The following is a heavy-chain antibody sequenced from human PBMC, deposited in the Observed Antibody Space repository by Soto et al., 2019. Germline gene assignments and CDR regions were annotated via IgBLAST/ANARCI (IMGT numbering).Heavy chain of an antibody. D-gene: IGHD2-8*01. CDR3: AKKGLGSLATYCTTGDCHYAFDV. J-gene: IGHJ3*01. CDR2: ISGGGDGT. Sequence: EVQLLESGGGLVRPGGSLRLSCAASGFTFYNYAMNWVRQAPGKGLEWVSTISGGGDGTYYADSVKGRFTIFRDNSRNTVYLQMNSLRAEDTAVYYCAKKGLGSLATYCTTGDCHYAFDVWGQGTLVTVSS. CDR1: GFTFYNYA. V-gene: IGHV3-23*01.